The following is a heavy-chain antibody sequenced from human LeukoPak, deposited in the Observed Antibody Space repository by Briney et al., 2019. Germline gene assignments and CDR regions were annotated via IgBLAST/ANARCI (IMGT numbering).Heavy chain of an antibody. D-gene: IGHD6-19*01. CDR2: INHSGST. Sequence: PSETLSLTCAVYGGSFSGYYWSWIRQPPGKGLEWIGEINHSGSTNYNPSLKSRVTISVDTSKNQFSLKLSSVTAADTAVYYCARGYSSGWTATLFDYWGQGTLVTVSS. CDR3: ARGYSSGWTATLFDY. V-gene: IGHV4-34*01. CDR1: GGSFSGYY. J-gene: IGHJ4*02.